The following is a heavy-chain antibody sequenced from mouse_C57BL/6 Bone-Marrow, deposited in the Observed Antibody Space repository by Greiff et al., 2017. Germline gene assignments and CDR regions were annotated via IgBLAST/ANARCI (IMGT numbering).Heavy chain of an antibody. D-gene: IGHD1-1*01. Sequence: VEPGASVKISCKASGYAFSSSWMNWVKQRPGKGLEWIGRIYPGDGDTNYNGKFKGKATLTADKSSSTAYMQLSSLTSEDSAVYFCARSRLLRYFDYWGQGTTLTVSS. CDR2: IYPGDGDT. CDR3: ARSRLLRYFDY. J-gene: IGHJ2*01. V-gene: IGHV1-82*01. CDR1: GYAFSSSW.